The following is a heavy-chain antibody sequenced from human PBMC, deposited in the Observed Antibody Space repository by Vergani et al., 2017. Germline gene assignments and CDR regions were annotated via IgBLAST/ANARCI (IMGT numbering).Heavy chain of an antibody. D-gene: IGHD3-3*01. Sequence: EVQLVESGGGLVKPGGSLRLSCAASGFTFSSYWMSWVRQAPGKGLEWVANIKQDGSEKYYVDSVKGRFTISRDNAKNSLYLQMNSLRAEDTAVYYCARARITIFGVVITHFDYWGQGTLVTVSS. CDR3: ARARITIFGVVITHFDY. V-gene: IGHV3-7*01. J-gene: IGHJ4*02. CDR1: GFTFSSYW. CDR2: IKQDGSEK.